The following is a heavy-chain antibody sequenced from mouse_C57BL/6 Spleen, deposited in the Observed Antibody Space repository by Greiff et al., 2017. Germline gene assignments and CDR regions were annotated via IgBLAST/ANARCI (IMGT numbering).Heavy chain of an antibody. CDR1: GYTFTDYY. J-gene: IGHJ3*01. V-gene: IGHV1-19*01. CDR3: ARDGYDGRFAY. D-gene: IGHD2-3*01. Sequence: EVQLQQSGPVLVKPGASVKMSCKASGYTFTDYYMNWVKQSHGKSLEWIGVINPYNGGTSYNQKFKGKATLTVDKSSSTAYMELNSLTSEDSAVYYCARDGYDGRFAYWGQGTLVTVSA. CDR2: INPYNGGT.